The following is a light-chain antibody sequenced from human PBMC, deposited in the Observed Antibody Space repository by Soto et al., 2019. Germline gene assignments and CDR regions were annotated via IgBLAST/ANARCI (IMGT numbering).Light chain of an antibody. CDR3: QSYDNSLNGVV. CDR2: SDT. CDR1: SSNLGAGHN. V-gene: IGLV1-40*01. J-gene: IGLJ3*02. Sequence: QSVLTQPPSVSGAPGQGVAISCTGTSSNLGAGHNVHWYQQLPGTVPKLLIYSDTNRPSGVPDRFSASKSGTSAVLAITGLLAEDAADYFCQSYDNSLNGVVFGGGTKLTVL.